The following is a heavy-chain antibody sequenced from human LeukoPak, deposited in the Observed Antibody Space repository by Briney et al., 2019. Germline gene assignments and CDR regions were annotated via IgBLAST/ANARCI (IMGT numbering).Heavy chain of an antibody. D-gene: IGHD3-10*01. CDR3: ARDTYYYGSGSYFPSAPSFDY. Sequence: ASVKVSCKASGYTFTSYGISWVRQAPGQGLEWMGWISAYNGNTNYAQKLQGRVTMTTDTSTSTAYMELRSLRSDGTAVYYCARDTYYYGSGSYFPSAPSFDYWGQGTLVTVSS. CDR1: GYTFTSYG. V-gene: IGHV1-18*01. J-gene: IGHJ4*02. CDR2: ISAYNGNT.